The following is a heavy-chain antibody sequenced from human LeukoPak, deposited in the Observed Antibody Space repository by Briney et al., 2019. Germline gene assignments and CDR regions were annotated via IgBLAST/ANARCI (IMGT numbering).Heavy chain of an antibody. CDR2: IYYSGST. CDR1: GGSISSGDYY. D-gene: IGHD4-17*01. Sequence: SETLSLTCAVSGGSISSGDYYWPWIRQPPGKGLEWIGYIYYSGSTYYNPSLKSRVTISIDTSKNQFSLRLSSVTAADTAVYYCARVVTTVTDAFDNWGQGTLVTVSS. J-gene: IGHJ4*02. CDR3: ARVVTTVTDAFDN. V-gene: IGHV4-30-4*01.